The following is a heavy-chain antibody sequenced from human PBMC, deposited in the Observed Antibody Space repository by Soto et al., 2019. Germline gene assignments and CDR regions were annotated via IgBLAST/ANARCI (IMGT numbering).Heavy chain of an antibody. CDR3: AKDKGRLRFLEWLLPPSFDY. V-gene: IGHV3-23*01. CDR2: ISGSGGST. Sequence: GGSLRLSCAASGFTFSSYAMSWVRQAPGKGLEWVSAISGSGGSTYYADSVKGRFTISRDNSKNTLYLQMNSLRAEDTAVYYCAKDKGRLRFLEWLLPPSFDYWGQGTLVTVSS. D-gene: IGHD3-3*01. CDR1: GFTFSSYA. J-gene: IGHJ4*02.